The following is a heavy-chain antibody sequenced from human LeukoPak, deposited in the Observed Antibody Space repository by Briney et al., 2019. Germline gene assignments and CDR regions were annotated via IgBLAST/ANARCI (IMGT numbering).Heavy chain of an antibody. CDR3: ARASGGGSSPPDAFDI. CDR1: GFTFSSYD. Sequence: PGGSLRLSCAASGFTFSSYDMHWVRQATGKGLEWVSAIGTAGDTYYPGSVKGRFTISRENAKNSLYLQMNSLRAGDTAVYYCARASGGGSSPPDAFDIWGQGTMVTVSS. J-gene: IGHJ3*02. D-gene: IGHD1-26*01. V-gene: IGHV3-13*01. CDR2: IGTAGDT.